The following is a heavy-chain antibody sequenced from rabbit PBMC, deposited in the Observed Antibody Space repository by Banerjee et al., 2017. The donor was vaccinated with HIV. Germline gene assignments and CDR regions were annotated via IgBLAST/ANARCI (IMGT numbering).Heavy chain of an antibody. J-gene: IGHJ2*01. CDR3: ARAYSNDGFGL. CDR2: IYTGGGNT. V-gene: IGHV1S45*01. Sequence: QEQLVESGGDLVQPGASLTLTCKASGFSFSGGYYMCWVRQAPGKGLEWIACIYTGGGNTDYASWAKGRFTISRTSSTTVILQMTSLTAADTATYFCARAYSNDGFGLWGPGTLVTVS. D-gene: IGHD4-1*01. CDR1: GFSFSGGYY.